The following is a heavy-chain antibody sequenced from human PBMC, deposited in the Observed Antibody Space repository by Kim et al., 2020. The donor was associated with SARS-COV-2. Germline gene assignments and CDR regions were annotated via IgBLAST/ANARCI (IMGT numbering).Heavy chain of an antibody. J-gene: IGHJ4*02. CDR2: INHSGST. V-gene: IGHV4-34*01. CDR1: GGSFSGYY. D-gene: IGHD3-10*01. CDR3: ARVWFGELNFDY. Sequence: SETLSLTCAVYGGSFSGYYWSWIRQPPGKGLEWIGEINHSGSTNYNPSLKSRVTISVDTSKNQFSLKLSSVTAADTAVYYCARVWFGELNFDYWGQGTRV.